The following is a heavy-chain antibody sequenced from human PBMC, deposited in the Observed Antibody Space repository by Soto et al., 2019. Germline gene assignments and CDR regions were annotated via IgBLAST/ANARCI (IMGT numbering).Heavy chain of an antibody. CDR1: GGSISSGGYS. CDR3: ARGFGGYNYRRWAYIDY. D-gene: IGHD5-12*01. V-gene: IGHV4-30-2*01. CDR2: IYHSGST. Sequence: QLQLQESGSGLVKPSQTLSLTCAVSGGSISSGGYSWSWIRQPPGKGLEWIGYIYHSGSTDYNPSLKSRVTISVDRSKNQFSLKLSSVTAADTAVYYWARGFGGYNYRRWAYIDYWGQGTLVSVSS. J-gene: IGHJ4*02.